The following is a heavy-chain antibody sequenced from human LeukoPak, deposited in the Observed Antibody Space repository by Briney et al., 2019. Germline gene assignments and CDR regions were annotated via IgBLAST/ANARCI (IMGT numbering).Heavy chain of an antibody. Sequence: EASVKVSCKASGFTFTSSAVQWVRQAPGQGLEWMGWISAYNGNTNYAQKLQGRVTMTTDTSTSTAYMELRSLRSDDTAVYYCARNWNGADGDFDYWGQGTLVTVSS. CDR3: ARNWNGADGDFDY. CDR1: GFTFTSSA. V-gene: IGHV1-18*01. J-gene: IGHJ4*02. D-gene: IGHD1-1*01. CDR2: ISAYNGNT.